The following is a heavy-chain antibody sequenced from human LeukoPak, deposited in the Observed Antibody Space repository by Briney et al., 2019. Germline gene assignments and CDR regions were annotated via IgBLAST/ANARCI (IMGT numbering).Heavy chain of an antibody. CDR1: GGTFSSYA. CDR3: ARGDGYKRNLDY. CDR2: IIPIFGTA. J-gene: IGHJ4*02. Sequence: RASVKVSCKASGGTFSSYAISWVRQAPGQGLEWMGGIIPIFGTANYAQKFQGRVTITMDESTSTAYMELSSLRSEDTAVYYCARGDGYKRNLDYWGQGTLVTVSS. D-gene: IGHD5-24*01. V-gene: IGHV1-69*05.